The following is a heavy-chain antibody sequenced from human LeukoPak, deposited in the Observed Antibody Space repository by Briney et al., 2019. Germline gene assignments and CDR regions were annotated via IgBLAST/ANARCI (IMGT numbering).Heavy chain of an antibody. Sequence: GGSLRLSCAASGFTFGDTWMNWVRQVPGQGLEWVANIKQDGSEKYYVDSVKGRFTISRDNAKNSLYLQMNSLRAEDTAVYYCARDRYSGSPTTIFDYWGQGTLVTVSS. CDR1: GFTFGDTW. J-gene: IGHJ4*02. CDR3: ARDRYSGSPTTIFDY. CDR2: IKQDGSEK. D-gene: IGHD1-26*01. V-gene: IGHV3-7*03.